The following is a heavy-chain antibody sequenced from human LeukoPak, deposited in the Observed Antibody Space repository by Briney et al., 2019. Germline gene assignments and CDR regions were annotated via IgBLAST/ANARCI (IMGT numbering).Heavy chain of an antibody. Sequence: SETLSLTCTVSGGSISSSSYYWGWIRQPPGKGLEWIGSIYYSGSTYYDPSLKSRVTISVDTSKNQFSLNLSSVTAADTAVYYCARAGWFSTTWHFDYWGQGILVTVSS. CDR1: GGSISSSSYY. CDR2: IYYSGST. J-gene: IGHJ4*02. V-gene: IGHV4-39*07. D-gene: IGHD6-19*01. CDR3: ARAGWFSTTWHFDY.